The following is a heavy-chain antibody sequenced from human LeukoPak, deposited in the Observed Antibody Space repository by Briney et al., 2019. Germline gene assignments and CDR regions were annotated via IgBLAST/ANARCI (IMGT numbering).Heavy chain of an antibody. V-gene: IGHV3-23*01. CDR2: ISGSGGST. D-gene: IGHD2-2*01. CDR1: GFTLSSYA. CDR3: AKDAPAWYCSSTSCLDAFDY. J-gene: IGHJ4*02. Sequence: PGGSLRLSCAASGFTLSSYAMSWVRQAPGKGLEWVSAISGSGGSTYYADSVKGRFTISRDNSKNTLYLQMNSLRAEDTAVYYCAKDAPAWYCSSTSCLDAFDYWGQGTLVTVSS.